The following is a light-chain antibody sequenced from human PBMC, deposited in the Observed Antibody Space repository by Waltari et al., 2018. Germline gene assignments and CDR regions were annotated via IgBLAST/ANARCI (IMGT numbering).Light chain of an antibody. CDR1: QSVSSSY. Sequence: EIVLTQSPGTLSLSPGERATLSCRASQSVSSSYLAWYQQKPDQAPRLLIYGASSRATGIPDRFSGSGSGTDFTLTISRLEPEDFAVYYCQQYGSSLALWTFGQGTKVEIK. V-gene: IGKV3-20*01. J-gene: IGKJ1*01. CDR2: GAS. CDR3: QQYGSSLALWT.